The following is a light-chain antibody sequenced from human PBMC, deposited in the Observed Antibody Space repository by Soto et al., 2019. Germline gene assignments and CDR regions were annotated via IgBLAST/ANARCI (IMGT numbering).Light chain of an antibody. CDR2: EVS. CDR1: SSDVGGYNF. CDR3: SSYTSSSTVL. Sequence: QSVLTQPASVSGSPGQSITISCTGTSSDVGGYNFVSWYQHLPGKVPKLMLYEVSNRPSGISNRFSGSQSGNTASLTISGLQAEDEADYYCSSYTSSSTVLFGGGTQLTVL. J-gene: IGLJ2*01. V-gene: IGLV2-14*01.